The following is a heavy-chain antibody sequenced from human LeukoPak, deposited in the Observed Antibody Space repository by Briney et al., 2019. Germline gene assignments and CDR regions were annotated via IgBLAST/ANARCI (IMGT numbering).Heavy chain of an antibody. V-gene: IGHV3-21*01. CDR2: ISSSSTYI. D-gene: IGHD3-22*01. Sequence: PGGSLRLSCAASGFTFNSYSMNWVRQAPGKGLEWVSSISSSSTYIYYADSMKGRFTISKDNAKNSLYLQMNSLRVEDTAVYYCARDQYYDSSGYSNCYYGMDVWGQGTTVTVSS. J-gene: IGHJ6*02. CDR3: ARDQYYDSSGYSNCYYGMDV. CDR1: GFTFNSYS.